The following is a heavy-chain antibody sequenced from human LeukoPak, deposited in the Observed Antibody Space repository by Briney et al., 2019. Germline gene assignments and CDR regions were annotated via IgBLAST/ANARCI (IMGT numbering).Heavy chain of an antibody. Sequence: SETLSLTCTVSGGSISSYYWSWIRQPPGKGLEWIGYIYYSGSTNYNPSLKSRVTISLDTSKNQFSLKLTSVTAADTAVYYCARAQGYSSGWDFQHWGQGTLVTVSS. J-gene: IGHJ1*01. V-gene: IGHV4-59*01. CDR1: GGSISSYY. D-gene: IGHD6-19*01. CDR3: ARAQGYSSGWDFQH. CDR2: IYYSGST.